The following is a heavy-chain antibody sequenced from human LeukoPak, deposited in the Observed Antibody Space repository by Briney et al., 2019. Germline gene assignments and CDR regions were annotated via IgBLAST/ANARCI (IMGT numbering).Heavy chain of an antibody. CDR2: VYYSGST. CDR3: ARSRGYSGYAYDAFDI. Sequence: SGTLSLTCSVSGVSINNYYWSWIREPPGRGLEWIGYVYYSGSTNYNPSLKSRATISVDTSKNQFSLKLSSVTAADTAVYYCARSRGYSGYAYDAFDIWGQGTMVTVSS. V-gene: IGHV4-59*01. CDR1: GVSINNYY. D-gene: IGHD5-12*01. J-gene: IGHJ3*02.